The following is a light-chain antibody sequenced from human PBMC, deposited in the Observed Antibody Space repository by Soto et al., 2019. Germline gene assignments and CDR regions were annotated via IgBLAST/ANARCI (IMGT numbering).Light chain of an antibody. Sequence: EVVMTQSPATLSVYPRDKVSLSCRANQTISNTLAWYQQKPGQAPRLLIYAASTRATGIPARFSGSGSGTDFTLTISSLEPEDFAVYYCQQRSNWPPGITFGGGTKVDIK. V-gene: IGKV3-11*01. J-gene: IGKJ4*01. CDR2: AAS. CDR3: QQRSNWPPGIT. CDR1: QTISNT.